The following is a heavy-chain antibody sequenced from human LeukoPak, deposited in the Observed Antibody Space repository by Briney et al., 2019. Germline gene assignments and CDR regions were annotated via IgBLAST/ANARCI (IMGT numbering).Heavy chain of an antibody. CDR3: ARDPRGYDSSGYSDY. V-gene: IGHV3-21*01. CDR2: ISSSSSYI. CDR1: GFTFSSYS. D-gene: IGHD3-22*01. Sequence: GGSLRLSCAASGFTFSSYSMNWVRQAPGKGLEWVSSISSSSSYIYYADSVKGRFTISRDNAKNSLYLQMNSLRAEDTAVYYCARDPRGYDSSGYSDYWGQGNLVTVSS. J-gene: IGHJ4*02.